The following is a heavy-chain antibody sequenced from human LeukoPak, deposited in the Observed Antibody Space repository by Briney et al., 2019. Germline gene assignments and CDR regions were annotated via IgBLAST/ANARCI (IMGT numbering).Heavy chain of an antibody. V-gene: IGHV1-18*01. CDR3: ARDGWELLTGGEYYFDY. Sequence: ASVTVSFMASGYTFTSYGISWVRQAPGQGLEWMGWISAYNGNTNYAQKLQGRVTMTTDTSTSTAYMELRSLRSDDTAVYYCARDGWELLTGGEYYFDYWGQGTLVTVSS. J-gene: IGHJ4*02. CDR2: ISAYNGNT. D-gene: IGHD1-26*01. CDR1: GYTFTSYG.